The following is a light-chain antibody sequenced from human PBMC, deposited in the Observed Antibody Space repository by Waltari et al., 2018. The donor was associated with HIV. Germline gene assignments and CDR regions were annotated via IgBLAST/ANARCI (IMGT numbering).Light chain of an antibody. V-gene: IGLV1-47*01. CDR3: VGWDGSLSGYV. CDR2: KNY. Sequence: QSVLTQPPSASGTPGQTVTIPCSGSSSNIGNDNVYWYQQLPGMTPKLLIYKNYQRPSGVPDRFAGSKSCTSASLAISGLLSEDDADYYCVGWDGSLSGYVFGAGTKVTVL. CDR1: SSNIGNDN. J-gene: IGLJ1*01.